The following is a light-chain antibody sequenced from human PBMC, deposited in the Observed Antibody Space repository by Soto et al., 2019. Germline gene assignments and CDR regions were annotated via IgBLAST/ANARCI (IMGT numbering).Light chain of an antibody. Sequence: AAQLNQYPSSLSASVGDRVTITCRASQGIRTDLGWYQQSPGKAPKVLIVGASTLQSGVPSRFSGSGSGTDFTLTISSLQPEDSATYCCLQDFSYPRTFVQGTKVDIK. CDR2: GAS. CDR3: LQDFSYPRT. V-gene: IGKV1-6*01. J-gene: IGKJ1*01. CDR1: QGIRTD.